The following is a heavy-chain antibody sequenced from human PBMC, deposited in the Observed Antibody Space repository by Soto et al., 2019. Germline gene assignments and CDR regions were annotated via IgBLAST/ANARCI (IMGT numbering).Heavy chain of an antibody. D-gene: IGHD3-22*01. Sequence: SETLSLTCTVSGGSISSGAYYWSWIRQHPGKGLEWIGYINHSGSTSYNPSLKSRVTISADTSKNQFSLMLSSVTAADTALYYCARIPYESSGYGYFDYWGQGTLVTAPQ. CDR2: INHSGST. J-gene: IGHJ4*02. CDR3: ARIPYESSGYGYFDY. CDR1: GGSISSGAYY. V-gene: IGHV4-31*03.